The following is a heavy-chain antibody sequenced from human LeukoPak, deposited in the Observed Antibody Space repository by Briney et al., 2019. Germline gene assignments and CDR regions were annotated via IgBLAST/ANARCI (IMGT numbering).Heavy chain of an antibody. V-gene: IGHV3-23*01. CDR1: GSTFSSYA. D-gene: IGHD6-13*01. CDR3: AKDYGPKQLVFFDS. J-gene: IGHJ4*02. Sequence: GGSLRLSCAASGSTFSSYALSWVRQAPGKGLEWVSGISENGGTTFYADSVKGRFTITRDNSKNTLYVQMNSLRGEDTAVYYCAKDYGPKQLVFFDSWGQGTLVTVSS. CDR2: ISENGGTT.